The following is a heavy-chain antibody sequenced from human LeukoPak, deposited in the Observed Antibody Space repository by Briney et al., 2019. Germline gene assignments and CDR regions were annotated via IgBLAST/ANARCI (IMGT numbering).Heavy chain of an antibody. D-gene: IGHD6-13*01. CDR3: ARVPNSSSWYLARYYYYGMDV. V-gene: IGHV3-30-3*01. J-gene: IGHJ6*02. Sequence: GGSPRLSCAASGFTLSNYAMHWGRPAPGKGGGGGGGISYNGNKKYYADSVKGRFTISRDNSKNTLYLQMNSLRAEDTAVYYCARVPNSSSWYLARYYYYGMDVWGQGTTVTVSS. CDR2: ISYNGNKK. CDR1: GFTLSNYA.